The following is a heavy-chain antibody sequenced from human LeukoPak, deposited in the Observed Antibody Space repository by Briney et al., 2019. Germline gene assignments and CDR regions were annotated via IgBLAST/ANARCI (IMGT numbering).Heavy chain of an antibody. CDR2: IYHSGST. CDR1: GGSISSGGYS. CDR3: ARGLNHRGIDP. J-gene: IGHJ5*02. V-gene: IGHV4-30-2*01. Sequence: SETLSLTCAVSGGSISSGGYSWSWIRQPPGKGLEWIGYIYHSGSTYYNPSLKSRVTISVDTSKNQFSLKLSSVTAADTAVYYCARGLNHRGIDPWGQGTLVTVSS.